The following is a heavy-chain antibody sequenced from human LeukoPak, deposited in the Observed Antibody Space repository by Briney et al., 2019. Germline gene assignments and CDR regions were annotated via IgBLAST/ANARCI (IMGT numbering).Heavy chain of an antibody. Sequence: PSETLSLTCTVSGGSISSYYWSRIRQPPGKGLEWIGYIYYSGSTNYNPSLKSRVTISVDTSKNQFSLKLSSVTAADTAVYYCARVKNYVWGSYRFDYWGQGTLVTVSS. CDR3: ARVKNYVWGSYRFDY. D-gene: IGHD3-16*02. J-gene: IGHJ4*02. CDR2: IYYSGST. CDR1: GGSISSYY. V-gene: IGHV4-59*01.